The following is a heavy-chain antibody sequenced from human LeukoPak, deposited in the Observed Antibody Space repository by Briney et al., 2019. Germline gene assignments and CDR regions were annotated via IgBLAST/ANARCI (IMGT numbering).Heavy chain of an antibody. V-gene: IGHV3-23*01. J-gene: IGHJ5*02. CDR1: GFTFSTYA. Sequence: GGSLRLSCAAAGFTFSTYAMSWVRQAPGKGLEWVSAIVGGGGNTFYADPGKGRFTISRENSQNTLYLQMNSLRAEDTAVYYCAKGCFSSSCSDSRWFDPWGLGTLVTVSS. CDR2: IVGGGGNT. D-gene: IGHD2-2*01. CDR3: AKGCFSSSCSDSRWFDP.